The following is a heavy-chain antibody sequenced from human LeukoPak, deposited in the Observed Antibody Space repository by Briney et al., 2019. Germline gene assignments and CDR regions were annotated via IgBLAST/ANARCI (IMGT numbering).Heavy chain of an antibody. CDR2: IIPILGIA. CDR3: ARGGSGSYNDY. D-gene: IGHD1-26*01. CDR1: GGTFSSYA. Sequence: GASVKVSCKASGGTFSSYAISWVRQAPGQGLEWMGRIIPILGIANYAQKFQGRVTITADKSTSTAYMELSSLRSEDTAVYYCARGGSGSYNDYWGQGTLVTVSS. J-gene: IGHJ4*02. V-gene: IGHV1-69*04.